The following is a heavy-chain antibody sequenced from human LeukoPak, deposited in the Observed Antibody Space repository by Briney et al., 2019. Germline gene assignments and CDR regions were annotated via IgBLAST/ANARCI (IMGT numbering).Heavy chain of an antibody. Sequence: SGTLSLTCAVSGGSISSSNWWSWVRQPPGKGLEWIGEIYHSGSTNYNPSLKSRVTISVDKSKNQFSLKLSSVTAADTAVYYCVRVEEWKLLHFDYWGQGTLVTVSS. V-gene: IGHV4-4*02. CDR1: GGSISSSNW. J-gene: IGHJ4*02. CDR2: IYHSGST. D-gene: IGHD1-26*01. CDR3: VRVEEWKLLHFDY.